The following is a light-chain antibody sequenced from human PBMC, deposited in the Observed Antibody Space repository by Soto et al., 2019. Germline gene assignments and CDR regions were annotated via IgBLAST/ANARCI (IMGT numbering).Light chain of an antibody. CDR3: QQYDSYALT. J-gene: IGKJ4*01. Sequence: DIQMTQSPSTLSASVGDRVTITCRASQSISSWLAWYQQKPGKAPNLLIYKASSLESGVPSRFSGSGSGREFSLTVSSLAPDEFSSEYGQQYDSYALTVGGGAEVVIK. V-gene: IGKV1-5*03. CDR1: QSISSW. CDR2: KAS.